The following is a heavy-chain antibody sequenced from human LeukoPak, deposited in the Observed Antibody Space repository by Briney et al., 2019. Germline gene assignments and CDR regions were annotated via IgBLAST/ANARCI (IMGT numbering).Heavy chain of an antibody. CDR2: IYYSGST. Sequence: SETLSLTCTVSGGSISSSSYYWGWIRQPPGKGLEWIGSIYYSGSTYYNPSLKSRVTISVDTSKNQFSLKLSSVTAADTAVYYCAGDRGAVADQGLFDYWGQGTLVTVSS. V-gene: IGHV4-39*01. D-gene: IGHD6-19*01. CDR3: AGDRGAVADQGLFDY. CDR1: GGSISSSSYY. J-gene: IGHJ4*02.